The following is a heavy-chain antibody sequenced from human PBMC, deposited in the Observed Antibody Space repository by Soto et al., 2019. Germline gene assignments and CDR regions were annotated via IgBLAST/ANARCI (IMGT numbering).Heavy chain of an antibody. D-gene: IGHD2-15*01. V-gene: IGHV3-30*03. J-gene: IGHJ1*01. CDR1: GFTFSSYG. CDR2: ISYDGSDK. CDR3: AIGVVVATTCFQH. Sequence: QVQLVESGGGVVQPGRSLRLSCAASGFTFSSYGMHWVRQAPGKGLEWVEVISYDGSDKYYADSVKGRFTISRDNSNRTLYLTMDSLQAEDAAVYYVAIGVVVATTCFQHWGQGTLVTVS.